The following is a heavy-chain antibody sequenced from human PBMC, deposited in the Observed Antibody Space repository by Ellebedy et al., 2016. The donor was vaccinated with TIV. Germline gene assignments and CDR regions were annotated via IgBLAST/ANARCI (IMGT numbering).Heavy chain of an antibody. V-gene: IGHV1-8*01. CDR1: GYTFTSYD. CDR3: ARDIVVVPGAIKYFQH. CDR2: MNPNSGNT. J-gene: IGHJ1*01. Sequence: ASVKVSXXASGYTFTSYDINWVRQATGQGLEWMGWMNPNSGNTGYAQKFQGRVTMTRNTSISTAYMELSSLRSEDTAVYYCARDIVVVPGAIKYFQHWGQGTLVTVSS. D-gene: IGHD2-2*02.